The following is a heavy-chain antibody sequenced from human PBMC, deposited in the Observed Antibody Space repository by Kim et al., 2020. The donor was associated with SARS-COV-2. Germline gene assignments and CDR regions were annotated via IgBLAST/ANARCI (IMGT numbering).Heavy chain of an antibody. V-gene: IGHV4-34*01. CDR1: GGSFSGYY. D-gene: IGHD3-10*01. CDR3: ARGGLPRSMVRGPNQFDY. Sequence: SETLSLTCAVYGGSFSGYYWSWIRQPPGKGLEWIGEINHSGSTNYNPSLKSRVTISVDTSKNQFSLKLSSVTAADTAVYYCARGGLPRSMVRGPNQFDYWGQGTLVTVSS. CDR2: INHSGST. J-gene: IGHJ4*02.